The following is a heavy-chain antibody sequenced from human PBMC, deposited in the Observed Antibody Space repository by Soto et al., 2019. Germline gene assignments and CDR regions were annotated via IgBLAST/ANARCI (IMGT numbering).Heavy chain of an antibody. J-gene: IGHJ4*02. D-gene: IGHD2-15*01. CDR1: GGTFSSYT. V-gene: IGHV1-69*02. Sequence: QVQLVQSGAEVKKPGSSVKVSCKASGGTFSSYTISWVRQAPGQGLEWMGRIIPILGIANYAQKFQGRVTITADKSTSTAYMELSSLRSEDTAVYYCARRYCSGGSCYLGGSGVDYWGQGTLVTVSS. CDR3: ARRYCSGGSCYLGGSGVDY. CDR2: IIPILGIA.